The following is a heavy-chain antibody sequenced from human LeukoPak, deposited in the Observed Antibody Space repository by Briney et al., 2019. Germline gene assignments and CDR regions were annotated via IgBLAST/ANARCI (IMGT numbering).Heavy chain of an antibody. CDR1: GGSISSYY. CDR3: ARSTVVTADFDY. J-gene: IGHJ4*02. V-gene: IGHV4-59*01. Sequence: SETLSLTCTVSGGSISSYYWNWIRQPPGKGLEWIGYIYYSGSTNYNPSLKSRVTISVDTSKNQFSLKLSSVTAADTAVYYCARSTVVTADFDYWGQGTLVTVSS. D-gene: IGHD4-23*01. CDR2: IYYSGST.